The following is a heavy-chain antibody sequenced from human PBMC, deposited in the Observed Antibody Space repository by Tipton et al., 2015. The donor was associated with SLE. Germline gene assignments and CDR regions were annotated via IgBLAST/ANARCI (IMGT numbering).Heavy chain of an antibody. CDR2: ISYDGSNK. Sequence: QLVQSGGGVVQPGRSLRLSCAASGFTFSYYSMHWVRQAPGKGLEWVAAISYDGSNKYYADSVKGRFTISRDNSKNTLYLQMNSLRAEDTAVYYCAREILRAFDYWGQGTLVTVSS. D-gene: IGHD2-8*01. V-gene: IGHV3-30*04. CDR3: AREILRAFDY. J-gene: IGHJ4*02. CDR1: GFTFSYYS.